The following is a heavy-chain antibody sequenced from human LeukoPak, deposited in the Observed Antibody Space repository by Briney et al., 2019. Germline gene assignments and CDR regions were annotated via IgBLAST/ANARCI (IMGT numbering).Heavy chain of an antibody. CDR2: ISYDGSNK. D-gene: IGHD2-21*02. CDR3: AKDSPRVVVTATLDY. V-gene: IGHV3-30*18. CDR1: RFTFTSYG. Sequence: PGRPLRLSCAASRFTFTSYGMHAVRQAPGKGMELVAVISYDGSNKSYADSVKGRFTISRVNSKNTLYLQMNSLRAEDTAVYYCAKDSPRVVVTATLDYWGQGTLVTVSS. J-gene: IGHJ4*02.